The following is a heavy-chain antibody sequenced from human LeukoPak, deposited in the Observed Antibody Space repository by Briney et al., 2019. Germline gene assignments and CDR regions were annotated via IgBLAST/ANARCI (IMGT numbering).Heavy chain of an antibody. Sequence: SETLSLTYTVSGYSISSGYYWGWIRQPPGKGLEWIGSMYHRGTTYYNPSLKSRVTISVDTSKNQFSLKLSSVTAADTAVYYCASTYYYGSGSYYNAYWGQGTLVTVSS. CDR3: ASTYYYGSGSYYNAY. D-gene: IGHD3-10*01. J-gene: IGHJ4*02. CDR2: MYHRGTT. V-gene: IGHV4-38-2*02. CDR1: GYSISSGYY.